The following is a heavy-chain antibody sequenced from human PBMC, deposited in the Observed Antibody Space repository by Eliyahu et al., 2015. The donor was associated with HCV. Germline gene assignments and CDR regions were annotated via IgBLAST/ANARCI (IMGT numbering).Heavy chain of an antibody. CDR2: IKSKADGVTT. Sequence: EVSLVESGGDLVKPGGSLRLSCAASGFTFSNXWLSWVRQAPGKGLEWVGRIKSKADGVTTGYAAPVKGRFTISRDDSKNTLYLQMNSLKTEDTAVYYCTIDYAASRDWGQGTLVNVSS. CDR3: TIDYAASRD. D-gene: IGHD4-17*01. CDR1: GFTFSNXW. V-gene: IGHV3-15*01. J-gene: IGHJ4*02.